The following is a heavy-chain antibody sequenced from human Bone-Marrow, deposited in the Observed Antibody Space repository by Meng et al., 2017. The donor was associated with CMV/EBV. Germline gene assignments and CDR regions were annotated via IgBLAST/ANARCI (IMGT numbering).Heavy chain of an antibody. CDR1: GGSFSGYY. D-gene: IGHD1-26*01. CDR2: INHSGST. CDR3: AKYSGSYYAYCFDY. J-gene: IGHJ4*02. V-gene: IGHV4-34*01. Sequence: SETLCLTCAVYGGSFSGYYWSWIRQPPGKGLEWIGKINHSGSTNYNPSLKSRVTISVETSKNQFSLKLSTVTAADTAVYYCAKYSGSYYAYCFDYWGQGTLVTVSS.